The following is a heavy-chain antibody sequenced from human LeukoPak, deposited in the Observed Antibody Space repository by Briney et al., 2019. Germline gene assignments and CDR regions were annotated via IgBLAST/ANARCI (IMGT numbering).Heavy chain of an antibody. CDR2: IYPRDGST. J-gene: IGHJ4*02. CDR3: ARDQEAFDY. CDR1: GYSFTSNY. Sequence: ASVTVSCKASGYSFTSNYIHWVRQAPGQGLEWMGMIYPRDGSTSYAQKFQGRVTVTRDTSTSTVHMELSGLRSEDTAVYYCARDQEAFDYWGQGTLVTVSS. V-gene: IGHV1-46*01.